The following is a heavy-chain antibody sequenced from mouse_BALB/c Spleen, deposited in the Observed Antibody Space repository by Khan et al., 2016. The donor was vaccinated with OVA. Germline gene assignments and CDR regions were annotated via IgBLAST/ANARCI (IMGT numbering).Heavy chain of an antibody. CDR1: GYTFSTYW. Sequence: QVQLKQSGAELAKPGASVKMSCKASGYTFSTYWIHWVKQRPGQGLEWIGYINPSSGYTYYNQRFNDKASLTADKSSSTAYMQLSSLTSEDSSVYYCARDRIDYWGQGTTLTVSS. CDR2: INPSSGYT. V-gene: IGHV1-7*01. J-gene: IGHJ2*01. CDR3: ARDRIDY.